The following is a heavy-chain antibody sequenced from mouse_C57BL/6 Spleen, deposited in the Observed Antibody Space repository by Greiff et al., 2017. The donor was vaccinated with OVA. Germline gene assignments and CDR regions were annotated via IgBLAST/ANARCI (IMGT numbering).Heavy chain of an antibody. Sequence: QVHVKQSGAELVRPGTSVKMSCKASGYTFTNYWIGWAKQRPGHGLEWIGDIYPGGGYTNYNEKFKGKATLTADKSSSTAYMQFSSLTSEDSAIYYCARESGSSYPFSYWYFDVWGTGTTVTVSS. CDR2: IYPGGGYT. CDR1: GYTFTNYW. D-gene: IGHD1-1*01. J-gene: IGHJ1*03. V-gene: IGHV1-63*01. CDR3: ARESGSSYPFSYWYFDV.